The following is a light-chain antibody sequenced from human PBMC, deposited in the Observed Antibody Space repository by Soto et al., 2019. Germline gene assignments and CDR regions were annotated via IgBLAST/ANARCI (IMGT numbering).Light chain of an antibody. Sequence: MTQSPLTLPVTPGEPASISCRSSQSLLYNNTYNYLDWYQHKPGQAPKLLIYDASSLHSGVTSRFSGSGSGTEFTLTISSLQPEDFATYYCQQTYSAPFTFGGGTRWIS. CDR2: DAS. CDR1: QSLLYNNTYNY. V-gene: IGKV1-39*01. J-gene: IGKJ4*01. CDR3: QQTYSAPFT.